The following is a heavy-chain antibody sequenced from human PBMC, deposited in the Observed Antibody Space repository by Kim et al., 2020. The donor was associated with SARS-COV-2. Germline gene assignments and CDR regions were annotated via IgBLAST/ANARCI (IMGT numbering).Heavy chain of an antibody. D-gene: IGHD4-17*01. Sequence: GGSLRLSCAASGFTFSSYGMHWVRQAPGKGLEWVAVISYDGSNKYYADSVKGRFSISRDNSKNTLYLQMNSLRAEDTAVYYCAKDIFTVIRPLGNYYYYYGMDVWGQGTTVTVSS. V-gene: IGHV3-30*18. CDR1: GFTFSSYG. CDR2: ISYDGSNK. J-gene: IGHJ6*02. CDR3: AKDIFTVIRPLGNYYYYYGMDV.